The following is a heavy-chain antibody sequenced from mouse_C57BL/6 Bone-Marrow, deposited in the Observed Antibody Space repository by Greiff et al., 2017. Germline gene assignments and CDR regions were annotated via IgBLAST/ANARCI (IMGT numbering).Heavy chain of an antibody. CDR3: ARRGIYYDYDYYFDY. Sequence: EVQLVESVAELVRPGASVKLSCTASGFNIKNTYMHWVKQRPEQGLELIGRIDPANGNTKYAPKFQGKATITADTSSNTAYLQLSSLTSEDTAIYYCARRGIYYDYDYYFDYWGQGTTLTVSS. J-gene: IGHJ2*01. D-gene: IGHD2-4*01. V-gene: IGHV14-3*01. CDR2: IDPANGNT. CDR1: GFNIKNTY.